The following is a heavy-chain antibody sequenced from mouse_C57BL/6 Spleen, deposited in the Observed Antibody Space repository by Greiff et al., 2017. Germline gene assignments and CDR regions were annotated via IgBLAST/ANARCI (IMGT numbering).Heavy chain of an antibody. V-gene: IGHV1-12*01. D-gene: IGHD2-1*01. Sequence: QVQLKQSGAELVRPGASVKMSCKASGYTFTSYNMHWVKQTPRQGLEWIGAIYPGNGDASYNQKFKGKATLTVDKSSSTADMQLSSLTSEDSAVYFCARREGNVYAMDYWGQGTSVTVSS. J-gene: IGHJ4*01. CDR2: IYPGNGDA. CDR1: GYTFTSYN. CDR3: ARREGNVYAMDY.